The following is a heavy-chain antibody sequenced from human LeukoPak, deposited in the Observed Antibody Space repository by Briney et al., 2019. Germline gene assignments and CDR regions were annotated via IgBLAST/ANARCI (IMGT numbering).Heavy chain of an antibody. CDR2: ISYSGST. J-gene: IGHJ1*01. V-gene: IGHV4-59*08. Sequence: PSETLTLTCTVSGGSITNYYWSWLRQPPGKELEWIGYISYSGSTDYNPSLKSRVTISVDTSKNQFSLKLDSVTAADTAVYYCARHNSGAGSILGNWGQGTLVTVFS. D-gene: IGHD3-10*01. CDR1: GGSITNYY. CDR3: ARHNSGAGSILGN.